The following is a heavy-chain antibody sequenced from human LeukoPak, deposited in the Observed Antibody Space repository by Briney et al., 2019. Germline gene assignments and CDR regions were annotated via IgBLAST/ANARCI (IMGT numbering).Heavy chain of an antibody. Sequence: SETLSLTCTVSGGSISSSSYYWGWIRQPPGKGLEWIGSIYYSGSTYYNPSLKSRVTISVDTSKNQFSLKLSSVTAADTAVYYCARHPLEGELLDYWGQGTLVTVSS. V-gene: IGHV4-39*01. CDR2: IYYSGST. D-gene: IGHD1-26*01. CDR1: GGSISSSSYY. J-gene: IGHJ4*02. CDR3: ARHPLEGELLDY.